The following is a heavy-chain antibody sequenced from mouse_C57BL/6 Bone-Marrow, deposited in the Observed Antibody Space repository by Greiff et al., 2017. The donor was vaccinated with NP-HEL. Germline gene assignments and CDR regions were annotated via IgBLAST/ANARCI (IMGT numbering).Heavy chain of an antibody. J-gene: IGHJ2*01. CDR1: GYAFTNYL. CDR2: INPGSGGT. D-gene: IGHD3-1*01. CDR3: ARGLRYYFDD. V-gene: IGHV1-54*01. Sequence: VQLQESGAELVRPGTSVKVSCTASGYAFTNYLIEWVKQRPGQGLEWIGVINPGSGGTYYNEKFKGKATMTADKSSSTAYMQLSSLTSEDSAVYFCARGLRYYFDDWGQGTTLTVSS.